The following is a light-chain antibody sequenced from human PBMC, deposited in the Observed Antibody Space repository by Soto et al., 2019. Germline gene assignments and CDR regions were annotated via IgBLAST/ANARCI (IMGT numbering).Light chain of an antibody. CDR3: QQYGTSPRT. J-gene: IGKJ1*01. Sequence: EIVLTQSPGTLSLSPGERATLSCRASQSVSNSYLAWYQQNPGRAPRLLIYDSSSRANGIPDRLSGSGSGTDFNLTISRLEPADFAMYYCQQYGTSPRTFGQGTKVEIK. CDR2: DSS. CDR1: QSVSNSY. V-gene: IGKV3-20*01.